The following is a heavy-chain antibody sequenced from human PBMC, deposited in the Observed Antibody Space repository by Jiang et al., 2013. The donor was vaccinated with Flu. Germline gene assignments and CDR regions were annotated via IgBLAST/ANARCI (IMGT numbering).Heavy chain of an antibody. J-gene: IGHJ4*02. D-gene: IGHD4-17*01. V-gene: IGHV4-59*01. CDR1: GGSISSYY. Sequence: SGPGLVKPSETLSLTCTVSGGSISSYYWSWIRQPPGKGLEWIGYIYYSGSTNYNPSLKSRVTISVDTSKNQFSLKLSSVTAADTAVYYCARIRIWDDYGDYVGTYFDYWGQGTLVTSPQ. CDR2: IYYSGST. CDR3: ARIRIWDDYGDYVGTYFDY.